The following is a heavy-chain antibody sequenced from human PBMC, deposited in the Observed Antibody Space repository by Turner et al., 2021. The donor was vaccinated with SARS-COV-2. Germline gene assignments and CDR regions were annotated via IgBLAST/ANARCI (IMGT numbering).Heavy chain of an antibody. CDR3: ARVTARSYYLDY. V-gene: IGHV1-2*02. CDR2: VSTNSGGT. CDR1: GYTFTGYY. J-gene: IGHJ4*02. Sequence: QVLLVQAGFEEKKPGVSVTVSCKASGYTFTGYYMHWVRQAPGQGREWMGWVSTNSGGTNYAQKFQGRVTMTRDTDISTAYMDLSGLRSDDTAADDCARVTARSYYLDYWGQGTLVTVSS. D-gene: IGHD3-10*01.